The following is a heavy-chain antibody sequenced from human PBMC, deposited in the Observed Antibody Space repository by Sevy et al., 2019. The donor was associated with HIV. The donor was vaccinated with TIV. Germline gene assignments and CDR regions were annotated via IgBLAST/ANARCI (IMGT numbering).Heavy chain of an antibody. J-gene: IGHJ4*02. V-gene: IGHV3-33*01. CDR3: ARSFSGIADEIDY. CDR2: IWYDGSNK. Sequence: GGSLRLSCAASGFTFSSYGMHWVRQAPGKGLEWVAVIWYDGSNKYYADSVKGRFTISRDNSKNTLYLQMNSLRAEDTAVYYCARSFSGIADEIDYWGQGTLVTVSS. D-gene: IGHD6-13*01. CDR1: GFTFSSYG.